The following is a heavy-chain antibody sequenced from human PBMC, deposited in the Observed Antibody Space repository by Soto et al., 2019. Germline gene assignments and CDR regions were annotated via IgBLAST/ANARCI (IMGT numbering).Heavy chain of an antibody. CDR1: GGTFSSYA. J-gene: IGHJ6*02. V-gene: IGHV1-69*06. CDR3: ARVERLRFGELSNYYYYGMDV. Sequence: QVQLVQSGAEVKKPGSSVKVSCKASGGTFSSYAISWVRQAPGQGLEWMGGIIPIFGTANYAQKFQGRVTITADKSTSTAYMELSSLRSEDTAVYYCARVERLRFGELSNYYYYGMDVWGQGTTVTVSS. CDR2: IIPIFGTA. D-gene: IGHD3-16*02.